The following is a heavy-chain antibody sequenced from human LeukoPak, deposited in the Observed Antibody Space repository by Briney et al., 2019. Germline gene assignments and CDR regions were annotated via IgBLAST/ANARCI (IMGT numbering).Heavy chain of an antibody. V-gene: IGHV3-23*01. J-gene: IGHJ4*02. D-gene: IGHD3-9*01. CDR1: EFSLNGID. Sequence: RGSLSPSWAASEFSLNGIDGDWVRQAPGKGLEWVSSFSGSGGTTYYADSMKGRFTISSDNSRNTLYLQLNCLRAQDTAIYCCAKEGGLILRGATILSWGQGTLVAVSS. CDR3: AKEGGLILRGATILS. CDR2: FSGSGGTT.